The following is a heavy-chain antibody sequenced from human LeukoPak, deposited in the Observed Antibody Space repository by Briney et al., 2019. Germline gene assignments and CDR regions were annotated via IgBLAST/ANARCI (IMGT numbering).Heavy chain of an antibody. J-gene: IGHJ4*02. D-gene: IGHD3-22*01. CDR2: ISSSSSYI. CDR1: GFTFSSYS. Sequence: GGSLRLSCAASGFTFSSYSMNWVRQAPGKGLERVSSISSSSSYIYYADSVKGRFTISRDNAKNSLYLQMNSLRAEDTAVYYCARGGSDSSGYYHFDYWGQGTLVTVSS. CDR3: ARGGSDSSGYYHFDY. V-gene: IGHV3-21*01.